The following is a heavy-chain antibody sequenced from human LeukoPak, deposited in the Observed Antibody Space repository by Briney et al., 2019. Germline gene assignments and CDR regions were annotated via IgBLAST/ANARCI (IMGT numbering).Heavy chain of an antibody. CDR1: GYTFTGYY. J-gene: IGHJ4*02. V-gene: IGHV1-69*13. D-gene: IGHD6-13*01. Sequence: SVKVSCKASGYTFTGYYMHWVRQAPGQGLEWMGGIIPIFGTANYAQKFQGRVTITADESTSTAYMELSSLRSEDTAVYYCAREGIAARGSVDYWGQGTLVTVSS. CDR2: IIPIFGTA. CDR3: AREGIAARGSVDY.